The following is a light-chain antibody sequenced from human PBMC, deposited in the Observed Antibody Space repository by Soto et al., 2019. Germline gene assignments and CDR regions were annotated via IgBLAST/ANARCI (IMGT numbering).Light chain of an antibody. CDR3: SSYTTDSTYV. Sequence: QSALTQPASVSGSPGQSITISCTGTSSDVGTYNYVSWYQQYPGKAPKLMIYEVNNRPSGTSNRFAGSKSGNTASLTISGLQAEDEAEYYCSSYTTDSTYVFGSGTKLTVL. CDR2: EVN. J-gene: IGLJ1*01. V-gene: IGLV2-14*01. CDR1: SSDVGTYNY.